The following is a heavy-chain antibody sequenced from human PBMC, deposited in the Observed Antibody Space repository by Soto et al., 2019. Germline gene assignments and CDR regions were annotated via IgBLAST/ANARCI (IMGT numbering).Heavy chain of an antibody. CDR3: TADDEYHASGEFDS. D-gene: IGHD3-10*01. CDR1: GFTFSSAW. CDR2: IKSKSSGETT. Sequence: EVQLVESGGGLVEPGGSLSLSCAASGFTFSSAWMSWFRQAPGKGLEWIGLIKSKSSGETTDYAAPVKGRFTISRDHSTNTLYLQMDSLTSEATPMYFCTADDEYHASGEFDSWGQGTLVTVSS. J-gene: IGHJ4*02. V-gene: IGHV3-15*01.